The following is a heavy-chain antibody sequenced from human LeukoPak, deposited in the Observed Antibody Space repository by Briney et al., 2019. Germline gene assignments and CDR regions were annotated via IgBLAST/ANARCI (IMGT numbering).Heavy chain of an antibody. Sequence: QAGGSLRLSCAASGFTFSSYSMHWVRQAPGKGLEWVALISNDGSNKYYADSVKGRFTISRDNSKNTLYLQMNSLRAEDTAVYYCARDPTGGYSYGLIDSWGQGTLVTVSS. V-gene: IGHV3-30*01. J-gene: IGHJ4*02. CDR1: GFTFSSYS. CDR2: ISNDGSNK. D-gene: IGHD5-18*01. CDR3: ARDPTGGYSYGLIDS.